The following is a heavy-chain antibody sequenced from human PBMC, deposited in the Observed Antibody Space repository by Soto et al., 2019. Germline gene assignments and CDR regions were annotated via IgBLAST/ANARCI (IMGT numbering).Heavy chain of an antibody. Sequence: PGGSLRLSCAASGFTFSSYAMSWVRQAPGKGLEWVSAISGSGGSTYYADSVKGRFTISRDNSKNALYLQMNSLRAEDTAVYYCAKIKAPSPYGSGSRRMDVWGQGTTVTVSS. V-gene: IGHV3-23*01. CDR2: ISGSGGST. CDR1: GFTFSSYA. J-gene: IGHJ6*02. D-gene: IGHD3-10*01. CDR3: AKIKAPSPYGSGSRRMDV.